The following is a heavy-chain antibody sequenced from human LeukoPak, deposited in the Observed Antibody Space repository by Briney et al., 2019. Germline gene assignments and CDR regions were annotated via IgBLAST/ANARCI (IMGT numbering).Heavy chain of an antibody. D-gene: IGHD3-3*01. CDR3: ARDLDFWSGPNMDV. CDR1: GGSISSSSYY. CDR2: IYYSGST. J-gene: IGHJ6*03. V-gene: IGHV4-39*07. Sequence: SETLSLTCTVSGGSISSSSYYWGWIRQPPGKGLEWIGSIYYSGSTYYNPSLKSRVTISVDTSKNQFSLKLSSVTAADTAVYYCARDLDFWSGPNMDVWGKGTTVTVSS.